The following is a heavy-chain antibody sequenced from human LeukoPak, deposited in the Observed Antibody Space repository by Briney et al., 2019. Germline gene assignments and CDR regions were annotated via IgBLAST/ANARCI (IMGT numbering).Heavy chain of an antibody. CDR2: IKQDGSEK. CDR1: GFTFSSYW. V-gene: IGHV3-7*03. D-gene: IGHD5-18*01. Sequence: GGSLRLSCAASGFTFSSYWMSWVRQAPGKGLEWVANIKQDGSEKYYVDSVKGRFTISRDNAKNSLYLQMNSLRAEDTAVYYCAREGYSYGPRFDPWGQGTLVTVSS. J-gene: IGHJ5*02. CDR3: AREGYSYGPRFDP.